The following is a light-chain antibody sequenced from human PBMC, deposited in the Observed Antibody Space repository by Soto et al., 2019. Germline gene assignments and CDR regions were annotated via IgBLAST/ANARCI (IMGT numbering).Light chain of an antibody. V-gene: IGLV1-47*01. Sequence: QSVLTQPPSASGTPGQRVTISCSGSSSNIGSNFVYWYQQFPGTAPKLLIYRNNQRPSGVPDRFSGSKSGTSASLAISGLPSEDEADYYCGSWDSSLSAYVFGTGTKLTVL. J-gene: IGLJ1*01. CDR3: GSWDSSLSAYV. CDR2: RNN. CDR1: SSNIGSNF.